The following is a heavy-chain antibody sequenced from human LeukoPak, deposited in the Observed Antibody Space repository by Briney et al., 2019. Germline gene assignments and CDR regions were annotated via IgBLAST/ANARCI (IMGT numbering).Heavy chain of an antibody. Sequence: PGGSLRLSCAASGFTVSNSHMSWVRQAPGKGPEWVSVIYSGGSTYYADSAKGRFIISRDSSENTLYLQMNSLRAEDTAVYYCVRDAKYNSAWRHYFEYWGQGILVTVSS. CDR2: IYSGGST. CDR3: VRDAKYNSAWRHYFEY. CDR1: GFTVSNSH. D-gene: IGHD6-19*01. V-gene: IGHV3-53*01. J-gene: IGHJ4*02.